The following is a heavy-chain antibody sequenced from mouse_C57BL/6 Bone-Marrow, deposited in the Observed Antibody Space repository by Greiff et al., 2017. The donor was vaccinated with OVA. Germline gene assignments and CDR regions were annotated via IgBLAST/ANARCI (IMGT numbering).Heavy chain of an antibody. Sequence: QVQLQQSGAELVRPGASVTLSCKASGYTFTDYEMHWVKQTPVHGLEWIGAIDPETGGTAYNQKFKGKAILTADKSSSTAYMELRRLTSEDSAVYYCTRGSINSYAMDYWGQETPLTVSS. D-gene: IGHD1-1*01. CDR3: TRGSINSYAMDY. V-gene: IGHV1-15*01. CDR2: IDPETGGT. CDR1: GYTFTDYE. J-gene: IGHJ4*01.